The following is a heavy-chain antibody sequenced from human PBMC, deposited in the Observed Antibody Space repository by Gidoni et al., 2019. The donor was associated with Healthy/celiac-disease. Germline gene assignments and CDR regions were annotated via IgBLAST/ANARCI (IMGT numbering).Heavy chain of an antibody. D-gene: IGHD6-13*01. CDR1: VSTLGAYA. V-gene: IGHV3-49*04. J-gene: IGHJ6*02. Sequence: ELHLVESVVGLVPPGRSLSLSVTASVSTLGAYAMSWVRKAPGKVLEWEGFSRSKVYGGTTEYADSVKGRLTSSRDDSKSIAYLQMNSMKTEDTAVYYCMKTAAYYYYGMDVGGQGTTVTVSS. CDR2: SRSKVYGGTT. CDR3: MKTAAYYYYGMDV.